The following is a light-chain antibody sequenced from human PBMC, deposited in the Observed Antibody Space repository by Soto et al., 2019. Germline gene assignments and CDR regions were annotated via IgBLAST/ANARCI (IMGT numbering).Light chain of an antibody. J-gene: IGKJ5*01. V-gene: IGKV3-11*01. Sequence: EIVLTQSPGTLSLSPGDRATLSCRASQSICSYLAWYQQKPGQAPRLLIYDASNRATGIPARFSGGGSGTDFTLTISSLEPEDFAVYYCLQRSDWPPITFGQGTRLEI. CDR2: DAS. CDR1: QSICSY. CDR3: LQRSDWPPIT.